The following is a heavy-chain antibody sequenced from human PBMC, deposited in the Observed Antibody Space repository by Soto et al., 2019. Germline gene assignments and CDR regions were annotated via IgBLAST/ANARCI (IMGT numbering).Heavy chain of an antibody. J-gene: IGHJ3*02. CDR3: STLRSYAASFHI. CDR2: IHYTGSP. CDR1: GGSISSSY. V-gene: IGHV4-59*01. Sequence: SETLSLTCTVSGGSISSSYWGWIRQPPGKGLEWIGYIHYTGSPNYNPSLKSRVTISVDTSKNQFSLRLTSVTAADTAVYYCSTLRSYAASFHIWGQGTLVTVSS. D-gene: IGHD1-26*01.